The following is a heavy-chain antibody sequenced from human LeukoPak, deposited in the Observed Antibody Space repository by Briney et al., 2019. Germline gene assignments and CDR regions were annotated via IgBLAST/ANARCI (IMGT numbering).Heavy chain of an antibody. Sequence: GGSLRLSCSASGFTFSNYGFYWVRQAPGKGLEYVSTINNKGKDAHYADSVKGRFTIARDNSKNSLYLQMNSLRPDDTAVYYCVKGAYDSQYSYGHYWGQGVLVTVST. CDR3: VKGAYDSQYSYGHY. CDR1: GFTFSNYG. J-gene: IGHJ4*02. CDR2: INNKGKDA. V-gene: IGHV3-64D*06. D-gene: IGHD5-12*01.